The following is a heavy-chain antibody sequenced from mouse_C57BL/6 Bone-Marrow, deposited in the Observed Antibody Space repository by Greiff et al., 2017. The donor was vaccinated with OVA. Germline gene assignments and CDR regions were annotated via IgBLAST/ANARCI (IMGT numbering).Heavy chain of an antibody. D-gene: IGHD2-5*01. J-gene: IGHJ2*01. CDR3: ARGSNSYFDY. CDR1: GYTFTSYW. Sequence: VQLQQPGAELVMPGASVKLSCKASGYTFTSYWMHWVKQRPGQGLEWIGEIDPSDSYTNYNQKFKGKSTLTVDKSSSTAYMQLSSLTSEDSAVYYCARGSNSYFDYGGQGTTLTVSS. CDR2: IDPSDSYT. V-gene: IGHV1-69*01.